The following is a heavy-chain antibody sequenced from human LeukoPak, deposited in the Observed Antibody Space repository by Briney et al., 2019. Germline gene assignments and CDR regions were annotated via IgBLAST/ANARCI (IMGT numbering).Heavy chain of an antibody. CDR2: INPSGGST. CDR1: GYTFTSYY. V-gene: IGHV1-46*01. CDR3: ARAHFSAYYGSE. J-gene: IGHJ4*02. D-gene: IGHD3-10*01. Sequence: ASVKVSCKASGYTFTSYYMHWVRQAPGQGLEWMGIINPSGGSTSYAQKFQGRVTITADESTNTVYMELTSLRSEDTAIYFCARAHFSAYYGSEWGQGTLVTVSS.